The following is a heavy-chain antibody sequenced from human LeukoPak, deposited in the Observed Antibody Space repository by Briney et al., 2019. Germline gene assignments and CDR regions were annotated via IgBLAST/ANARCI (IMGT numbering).Heavy chain of an antibody. D-gene: IGHD3-10*01. CDR1: GISVSVNY. Sequence: GGSLRLSCVASGISVSVNYMSWVRQAPGKGLEWVSIIYGGGNTFYADSVKGRFTISRNKSTNTLSLQMNSLRTEDTAVYHCARFFGSGSPFDPWGQGTLVTVAS. J-gene: IGHJ5*02. V-gene: IGHV3-53*04. CDR2: IYGGGNT. CDR3: ARFFGSGSPFDP.